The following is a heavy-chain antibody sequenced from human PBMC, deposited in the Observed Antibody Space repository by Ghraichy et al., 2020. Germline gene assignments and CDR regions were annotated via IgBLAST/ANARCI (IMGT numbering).Heavy chain of an antibody. D-gene: IGHD3-22*01. CDR1: GFTFSSYA. V-gene: IGHV3-30-3*01. CDR3: ARDQYDSSGYRSWFDP. J-gene: IGHJ5*02. CDR2: ISYDGSNK. Sequence: GGSLRLSCAASGFTFSSYAMHWVRQAPGKGLEWVAVISYDGSNKYYADSVKGRFTISRDNSKNTLYLQMNSLRAEDTAVYYCARDQYDSSGYRSWFDPWGQGTPVTVSS.